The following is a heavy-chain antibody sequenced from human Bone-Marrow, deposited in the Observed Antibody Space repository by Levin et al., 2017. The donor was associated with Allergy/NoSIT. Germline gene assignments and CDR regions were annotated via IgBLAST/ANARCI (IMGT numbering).Heavy chain of an antibody. CDR1: GFTFSNYA. J-gene: IGHJ4*02. CDR3: AEGRDFYGSGSLGN. V-gene: IGHV3-23*01. Sequence: PGESLKISCAASGFTFSNYAMSWVRQAPGKGLEWVSGISGSGDSTYDGDSVKGRFTISRDNSKNTLYLQMNSLRAEDTAVYYCAEGRDFYGSGSLGNWGQGTLVTVSS. CDR2: ISGSGDST. D-gene: IGHD3-10*01.